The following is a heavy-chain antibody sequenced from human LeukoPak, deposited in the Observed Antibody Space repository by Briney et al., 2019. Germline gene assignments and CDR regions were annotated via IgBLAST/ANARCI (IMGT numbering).Heavy chain of an antibody. CDR2: INHSGST. J-gene: IGHJ3*02. CDR3: ARGVVVTAFTYAFDI. D-gene: IGHD2-21*02. V-gene: IGHV4-34*01. Sequence: SETLSLTCAVYGGSFSGYCWSWIRQPPGKGLEWIGEINHSGSTNYNPSLKSRVTISVDTSKNQFSLKLSSVTAADTAVYYCARGVVVTAFTYAFDIWGQGTMVTVSS. CDR1: GGSFSGYC.